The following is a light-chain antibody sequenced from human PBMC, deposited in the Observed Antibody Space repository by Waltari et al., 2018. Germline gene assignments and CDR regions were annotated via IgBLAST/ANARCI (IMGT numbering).Light chain of an antibody. CDR3: HQSTTLPIT. CDR1: KSIPTS. CDR2: YAS. V-gene: IGKV6-21*02. J-gene: IGKJ5*01. Sequence: EVVLTQSPDFQSVTPKEKVTITCRASKSIPTSLHWYQQKPSQSPKLLIKYASQSMSGVPSRFSGSGSGTDFTLTIYGLEVEDAATYYCHQSTTLPITFGQGTRLEIK.